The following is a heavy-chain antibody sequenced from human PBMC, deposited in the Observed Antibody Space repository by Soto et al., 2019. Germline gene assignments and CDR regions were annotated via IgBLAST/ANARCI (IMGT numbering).Heavy chain of an antibody. J-gene: IGHJ4*02. CDR1: GFTFSSYA. Sequence: PGGSLRLSCAASGFTFSSYAMSWVRQASGKGLEWVSAISGSGGSTYYADSVKGRFTISRDNSKNTLYLQMNSLRAEDTAVYYCAKDRMIVTHFFDYWGQGTLVTVSS. CDR2: ISGSGGST. CDR3: AKDRMIVTHFFDY. V-gene: IGHV3-23*01. D-gene: IGHD3-22*01.